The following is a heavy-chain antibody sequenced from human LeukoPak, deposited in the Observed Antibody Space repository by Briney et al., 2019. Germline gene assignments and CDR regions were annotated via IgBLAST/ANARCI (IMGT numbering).Heavy chain of an antibody. CDR3: ARSRITIFGVVLELDY. Sequence: ASVKVSCKASGGTFSSYAISWVRQAPGQGLEWMGGIIPIFGTANYAQKFQGRVTIIADESTSTAYMELSSLRSEDTAVYYCARSRITIFGVVLELDYWGQGTLVTVSS. CDR2: IIPIFGTA. V-gene: IGHV1-69*01. CDR1: GGTFSSYA. D-gene: IGHD3-3*01. J-gene: IGHJ4*02.